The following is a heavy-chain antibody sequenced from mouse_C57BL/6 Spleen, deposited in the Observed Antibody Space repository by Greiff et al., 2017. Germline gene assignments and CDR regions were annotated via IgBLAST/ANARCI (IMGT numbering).Heavy chain of an antibody. V-gene: IGHV1-50*01. CDR1: GYTFTSYW. CDR2: IDPSDSYT. J-gene: IGHJ2*01. Sequence: VQLQQPGAELVKPGASVKLSCKASGYTFTSYWMQWVKQRPGQGLEWIGEIDPSDSYTNYNQKFKGKATLTVDTSSSTADMQLSSLTSEDSAVYYCARDWYYFDYWGQGTTLTVSS. D-gene: IGHD4-1*01. CDR3: ARDWYYFDY.